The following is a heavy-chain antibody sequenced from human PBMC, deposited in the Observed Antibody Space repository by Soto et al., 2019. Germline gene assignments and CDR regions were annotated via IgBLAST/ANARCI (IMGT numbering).Heavy chain of an antibody. CDR1: GDSISTNNW. CDR2: IYHSGST. CDR3: ASRYSYSWDSYFNY. V-gene: IGHV4-4*02. J-gene: IGHJ4*02. D-gene: IGHD1-26*01. Sequence: QVQLQESGPGLVKPSGTLSLTCAVSGDSISTNNWWSWVRQSPGKGLEWIGEIYHSGSTYYNPSLKSRVTISIDMSKSQFSLKLTSVTAADTAVYYCASRYSYSWDSYFNYWGQGTLVTVS.